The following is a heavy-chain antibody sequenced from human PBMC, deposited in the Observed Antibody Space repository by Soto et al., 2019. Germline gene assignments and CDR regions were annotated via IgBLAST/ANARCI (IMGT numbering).Heavy chain of an antibody. CDR2: IYSGDRS. D-gene: IGHD7-27*01. J-gene: IGHJ2*01. CDR1: GFTVSSNY. Sequence: GGSLRLSCAASGFTVSSNYMSWVRQAPGKGLEWVSVIYSGDRSYYADSVKGRFTITRDNSKNTLYLQMNSLIDEDTAVYYCARERSLTGDQSLAVDLWGRGTLVTVSS. CDR3: ARERSLTGDQSLAVDL. V-gene: IGHV3-53*01.